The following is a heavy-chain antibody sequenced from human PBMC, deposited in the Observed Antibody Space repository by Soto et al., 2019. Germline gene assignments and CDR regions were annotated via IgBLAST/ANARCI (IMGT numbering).Heavy chain of an antibody. J-gene: IGHJ4*02. Sequence: PSETLSLTCYVSGASIDRFYWIWIRQPAGKGLEWIGHIYSTGLTNYNPSLRSRVTMSVDSPNRQFSLKLTSVTAADTAVYYCARDWELPRFDSWGPGTLVTVSS. V-gene: IGHV4-4*07. CDR1: GASIDRFY. CDR3: ARDWELPRFDS. D-gene: IGHD1-7*01. CDR2: IYSTGLT.